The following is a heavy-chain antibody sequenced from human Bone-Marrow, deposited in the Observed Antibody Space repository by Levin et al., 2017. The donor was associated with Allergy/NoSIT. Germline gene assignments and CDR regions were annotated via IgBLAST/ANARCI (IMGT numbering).Heavy chain of an antibody. J-gene: IGHJ4*02. CDR3: AKGLIWNYGQLFDY. Sequence: GGSLRLSCAASGFTFSSYAMSWVRHSPGKGLEWVSTVSGDSTSTYYADSVKGRFTISRDNSKNTVYLQLNSLRAEDTAVYYCAKGLIWNYGQLFDYWGQGTLVTVSS. CDR2: VSGDSTST. CDR1: GFTFSSYA. D-gene: IGHD1-7*01. V-gene: IGHV3-23*01.